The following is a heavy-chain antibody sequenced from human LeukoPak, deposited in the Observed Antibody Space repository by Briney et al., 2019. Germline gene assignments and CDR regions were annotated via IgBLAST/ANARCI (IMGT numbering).Heavy chain of an antibody. Sequence: GGSLRLSCVATGFTFSDYHMIWLRQAPGKGLEWLSYLTDSSGFTNYADSVKGRFTISRDNAKNSLYLQMNSLRAEDTAVYYCARDEIAVAGYFDYWGQGTLVTVSS. D-gene: IGHD6-19*01. CDR3: ARDEIAVAGYFDY. V-gene: IGHV3-11*06. J-gene: IGHJ4*02. CDR2: LTDSSGFT. CDR1: GFTFSDYH.